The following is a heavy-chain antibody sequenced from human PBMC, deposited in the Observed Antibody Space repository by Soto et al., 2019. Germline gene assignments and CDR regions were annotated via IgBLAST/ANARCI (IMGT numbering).Heavy chain of an antibody. J-gene: IGHJ6*02. CDR1: GGTISTGGYY. CDR3: ARRTPQLLSSTDYYYGMDV. D-gene: IGHD2-2*01. CDR2: VYFTGNT. Sequence: QVQLQESGPGLVKPSQTLSLTCTVSGGTISTGGYYWSWIRQLPGKGLEWIGSVYFTGNTYYNPSVRRRLTISLDTSKNQVSLKLSSVTAADTAVYSCARRTPQLLSSTDYYYGMDVWGQGPTVTLSS. V-gene: IGHV4-31*03.